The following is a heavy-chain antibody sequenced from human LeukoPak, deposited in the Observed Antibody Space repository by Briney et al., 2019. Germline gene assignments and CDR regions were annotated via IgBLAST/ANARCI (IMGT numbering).Heavy chain of an antibody. J-gene: IGHJ4*02. CDR2: FYYSGST. CDR1: GGSISSYY. CDR3: ARGFETGSIDY. V-gene: IGHV4-59*01. Sequence: SETLSLTCTVSGGSISSYYWHWIRQPPGKGLEWIGYFYYSGSTNYNPSLKSRVTISVVTSKNQFSLKLSSVTAADTAVYYCARGFETGSIDYWGQGTLVTVSS. D-gene: IGHD3-9*01.